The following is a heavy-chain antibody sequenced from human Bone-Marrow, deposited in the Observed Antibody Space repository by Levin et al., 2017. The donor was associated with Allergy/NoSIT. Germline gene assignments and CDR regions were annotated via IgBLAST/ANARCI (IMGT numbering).Heavy chain of an antibody. CDR1: VFSVSDYD. J-gene: IGHJ3*02. CDR2: ISKTGRSI. D-gene: IGHD2-2*01. CDR3: ASRSTLIVGLAFDI. Sequence: GESLKISCVASVFSVSDYDMTWVRQAPGKGLEWISYISKTGRSIHYADSVKGRFTISTDNAKTAVFLQMNSLRAEDTAVYYCASRSTLIVGLAFDIWGQGTTVTVSS. V-gene: IGHV3-11*01.